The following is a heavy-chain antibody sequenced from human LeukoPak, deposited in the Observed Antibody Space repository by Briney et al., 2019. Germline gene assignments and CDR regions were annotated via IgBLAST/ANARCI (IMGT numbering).Heavy chain of an antibody. CDR3: AKMPPGSKRFDY. Sequence: PGGSLRLSCAASGFTFSSYAMSWVRQAPGKGVEWVSVISDSGSVTVYADSVKGRFTISRDKSQNTLYLQMNSLRAEDTAVYYCAKMPPGSKRFDYWGQGTLVTVSS. D-gene: IGHD2-2*01. CDR2: ISDSGSVT. CDR1: GFTFSSYA. V-gene: IGHV3-23*01. J-gene: IGHJ4*02.